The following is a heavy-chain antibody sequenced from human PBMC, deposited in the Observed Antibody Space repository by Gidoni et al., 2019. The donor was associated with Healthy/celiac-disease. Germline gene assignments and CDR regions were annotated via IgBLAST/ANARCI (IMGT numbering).Heavy chain of an antibody. Sequence: QVQLVESGGGVVQPGRSLRLSCAASGFTFRSYGMHWVRQAPGKGLEWVAVISYDGSNKYYADSVKGRVTISRDNSKNTLYLQMNSLRAEDTAVYYCAKWGTPPGIAAVRWGLDYWGQGTLVTVSS. CDR3: AKWGTPPGIAAVRWGLDY. CDR2: ISYDGSNK. CDR1: GFTFRSYG. J-gene: IGHJ4*02. V-gene: IGHV3-30*18. D-gene: IGHD6-13*01.